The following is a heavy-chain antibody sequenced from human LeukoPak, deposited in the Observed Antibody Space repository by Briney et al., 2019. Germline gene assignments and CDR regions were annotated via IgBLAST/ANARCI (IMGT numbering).Heavy chain of an antibody. CDR2: IHTSGTT. D-gene: IGHD5-24*01. Sequence: SETLSLTCTVSGGSISNGNSYWIWIRQPAGKGLEWIGRIHTSGTTNYNPSLKSRVTISVDTSKNQFSLNLNSVTAADTAVYYCAREQRWLQSLDYWGQGNLVTVSS. CDR1: GGSISNGNSY. V-gene: IGHV4-61*02. J-gene: IGHJ4*02. CDR3: AREQRWLQSLDY.